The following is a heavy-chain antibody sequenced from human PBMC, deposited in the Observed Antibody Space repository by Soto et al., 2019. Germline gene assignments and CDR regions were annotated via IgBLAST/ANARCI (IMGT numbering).Heavy chain of an antibody. D-gene: IGHD2-2*03. V-gene: IGHV3-21*01. CDR3: ARDRDGYCSSTSCYADAFDI. CDR1: GFTFSSYS. Sequence: PAGSLRLSCAASGFTFSSYSMNWVRQAPGKGLEWVSSISSSSSYIYYADSVKGRFTISRDNAKNSLYLQMNSLRAEDTAVYYCARDRDGYCSSTSCYADAFDIWGQGTMVTVSS. CDR2: ISSSSSYI. J-gene: IGHJ3*02.